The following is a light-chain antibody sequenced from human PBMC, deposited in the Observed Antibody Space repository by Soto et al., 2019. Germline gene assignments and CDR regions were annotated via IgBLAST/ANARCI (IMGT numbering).Light chain of an antibody. V-gene: IGKV4-1*01. CDR2: DAS. CDR3: QQYIKWPIT. J-gene: IGKJ5*01. CDR1: QSVLYSPNKMNY. Sequence: DIVRTQSPASLAVSLGARATINCKSSQSVLYSPNKMNYLAWYQQKPGQAPRLLISDASTRATGIPARFSGSGSGTEFTLTVSSLQSEDFAVYYCQQYIKWPITFGQGTRLEI.